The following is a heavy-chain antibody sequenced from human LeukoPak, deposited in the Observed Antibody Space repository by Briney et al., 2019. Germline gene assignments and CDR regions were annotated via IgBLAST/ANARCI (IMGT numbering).Heavy chain of an antibody. Sequence: GGSLRLSCAASGFTLSSYGMSWGRQAPREGLERVSAISGSGGSTYYADSVKGRFTISRDNSKNTLYLQMNSLRAEDTAVYYCARGPGLAVTGTDWGQGTLVTVSS. V-gene: IGHV3-23*01. J-gene: IGHJ4*02. CDR2: ISGSGGST. CDR3: ARGPGLAVTGTD. CDR1: GFTLSSYG. D-gene: IGHD6-19*01.